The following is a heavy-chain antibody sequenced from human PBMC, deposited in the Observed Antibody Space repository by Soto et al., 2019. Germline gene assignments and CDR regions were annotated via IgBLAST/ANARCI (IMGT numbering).Heavy chain of an antibody. CDR3: ATTRGLAVGGSFDH. Sequence: SETLSLTCIVSGASISRRSSYWGWIRQPPGKGLEWVGTFFSGSTYTNPSLKSRVTISVDSSKNQFSLNLTSVAVEDTAIYYCATTRGLAVGGSFDHWGQGVLVTVSS. D-gene: IGHD6-19*01. CDR1: GASISRRSSY. V-gene: IGHV4-39*01. CDR2: FFSGST. J-gene: IGHJ5*02.